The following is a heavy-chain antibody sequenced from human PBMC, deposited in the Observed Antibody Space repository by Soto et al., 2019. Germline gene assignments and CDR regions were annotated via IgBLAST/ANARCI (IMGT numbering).Heavy chain of an antibody. Sequence: QVQLVESGGGVVQPERSLRFSCVATGFTFSDYGIHWVRQAPGRGLEWVAVIWHDGSQKYLADSVRGRFTISRDNSKNTVYLQMNSLRAEDTAVYYCEGRDDPFHVWGQGTMVTVSS. CDR2: IWHDGSQK. J-gene: IGHJ3*01. CDR1: GFTFSDYG. V-gene: IGHV3-33*01. CDR3: EGRDDPFHV.